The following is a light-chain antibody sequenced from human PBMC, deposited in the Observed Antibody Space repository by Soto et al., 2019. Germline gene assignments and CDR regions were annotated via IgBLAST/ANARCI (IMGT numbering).Light chain of an antibody. Sequence: EIVLTQSPAPLSLSPGEIATLSRRASQSVKSSYLAWHKQTPGQAPRLLLYGVSNRATGIPDRLNASGSGTEFTLTITKLEPEDFAVYYCQQYGSPPTFGQGTRLEIK. CDR1: QSVKSSY. CDR3: QQYGSPPT. CDR2: GVS. J-gene: IGKJ5*01. V-gene: IGKV3-20*01.